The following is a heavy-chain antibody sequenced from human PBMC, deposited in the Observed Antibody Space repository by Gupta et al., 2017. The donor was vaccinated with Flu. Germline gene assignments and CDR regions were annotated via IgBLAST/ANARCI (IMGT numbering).Heavy chain of an antibody. D-gene: IGHD2-21*01. CDR3: ARRGDYFFDF. V-gene: IGHV4-31*03. CDR1: AGSLNSGGYF. Sequence: QVQLPESGRGLVKPSQTLSLSCTVSAGSLNSGGYFWSWIRQLPGKGLEWIGYVYLHGDTYYNPSLQSRVSISVARSKNQFSLEVGSXTXAATAVXFCARRGDYFFDFWRQGTLVTVSS. CDR2: VYLHGDT. J-gene: IGHJ4*02.